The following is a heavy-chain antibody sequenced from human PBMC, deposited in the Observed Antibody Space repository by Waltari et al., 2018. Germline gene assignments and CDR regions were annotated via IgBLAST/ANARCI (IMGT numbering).Heavy chain of an antibody. CDR3: ARGGVDTATPLDY. CDR1: GFTFSSYA. CDR2: IAYDGSNK. Sequence: VQLVESGGGVVQPGRSLRLSCAASGFTFSSYAMHWVRQAPGKGLEWVAVIAYDGSNKYYADSVKGRFTISRDNSKNALYLQMNSLRAEDTAVYYCARGGVDTATPLDYWGQGTLVTVSS. D-gene: IGHD5-18*01. V-gene: IGHV3-30*01. J-gene: IGHJ4*02.